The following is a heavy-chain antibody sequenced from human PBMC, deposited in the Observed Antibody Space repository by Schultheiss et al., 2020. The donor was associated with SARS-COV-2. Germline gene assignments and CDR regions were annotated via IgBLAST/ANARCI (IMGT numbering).Heavy chain of an antibody. Sequence: ASVKVSCKASGYTFTGYYMHWVRQAPGQGLEWMGWINPNSGGTNYAQKFQGWVTMTRDTSISTAYMEVSRLRSEDTAVYYCARGNRLGIAAAGPHFDYWGQGTLVTVSS. D-gene: IGHD6-13*01. V-gene: IGHV1-2*04. J-gene: IGHJ4*02. CDR3: ARGNRLGIAAAGPHFDY. CDR2: INPNSGGT. CDR1: GYTFTGYY.